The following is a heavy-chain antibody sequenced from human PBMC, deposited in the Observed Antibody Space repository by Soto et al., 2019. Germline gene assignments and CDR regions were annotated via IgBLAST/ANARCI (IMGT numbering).Heavy chain of an antibody. D-gene: IGHD3-22*01. J-gene: IGHJ4*02. CDR3: ARLLYDRSGYYYFDY. CDR2: IYYTGST. V-gene: IGHV4-39*01. CDR1: GGSISSRNYY. Sequence: QLQLQESGPGLVKPSETLSLTCTVSGGSISSRNYYWAWIRRPPGKGLEWIGSIYYTGSTYDNPSLKSRVSTAVETSKNQFSLKLISVTAADTAVYYCARLLYDRSGYYYFDYWGQGTLVTVSS.